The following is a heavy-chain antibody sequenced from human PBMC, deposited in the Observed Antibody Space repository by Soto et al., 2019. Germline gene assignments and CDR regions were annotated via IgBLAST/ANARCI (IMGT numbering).Heavy chain of an antibody. V-gene: IGHV1-8*01. J-gene: IGHJ3*01. D-gene: IGHD6-19*01. CDR3: ASAYSSGRDAFDL. CDR1: GYTFTSDD. Sequence: ASVKVSCKASGYTFTSDDINWVRQAAGQGLEWMGWMNPNSGSTGYAQKLQGRVTMTSNTYISTAYMELSGLRSEDTPVYYCASAYSSGRDAFDLWGQGTMVTVSS. CDR2: MNPNSGST.